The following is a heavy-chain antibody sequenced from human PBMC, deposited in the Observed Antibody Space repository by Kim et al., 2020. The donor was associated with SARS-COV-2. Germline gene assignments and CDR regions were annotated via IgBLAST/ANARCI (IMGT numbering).Heavy chain of an antibody. J-gene: IGHJ4*02. Sequence: AQGFTGRFVFSLDTSVSTAYLQISSLKAEDTAVYYCARAYFYDILTDFDYWGQGTLVTVSS. V-gene: IGHV7-4-1*02. CDR3: ARAYFYDILTDFDY. D-gene: IGHD3-9*01.